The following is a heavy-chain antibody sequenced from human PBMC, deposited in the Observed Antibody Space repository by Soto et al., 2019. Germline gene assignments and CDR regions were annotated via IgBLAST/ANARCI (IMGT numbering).Heavy chain of an antibody. J-gene: IGHJ6*02. CDR2: MNPNSGNT. D-gene: IGHD6-13*01. CDR1: GYTFTSYD. CDR3: ARGGTAAADYYYYYGMDV. Sequence: ASVKVSCKASGYTFTSYDINWVRQATGQGLEWMGWMNPNSGNTGYAQKFQGRVTMTRNTSISTAYMELSSLRSEDTAVYYCARGGTAAADYYYYYGMDVWGQGTTVTVSS. V-gene: IGHV1-8*01.